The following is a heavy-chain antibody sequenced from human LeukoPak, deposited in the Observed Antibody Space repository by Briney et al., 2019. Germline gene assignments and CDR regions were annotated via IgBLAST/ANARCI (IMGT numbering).Heavy chain of an antibody. CDR1: GDSLTSFY. J-gene: IGHJ6*03. CDR3: ARIEMATTQAYYYYMDV. CDR2: IYYIGST. D-gene: IGHD5-24*01. Sequence: PSETLSLTRTVSGDSLTSFYWSGSPHPPGGGPEWIVYIYYIGSTNYNPSLNSRVTISIDTSKNQFSLILRSVTAADTAVYYCARIEMATTQAYYYYMDVWGKGTTVTVSS. V-gene: IGHV4-59*08.